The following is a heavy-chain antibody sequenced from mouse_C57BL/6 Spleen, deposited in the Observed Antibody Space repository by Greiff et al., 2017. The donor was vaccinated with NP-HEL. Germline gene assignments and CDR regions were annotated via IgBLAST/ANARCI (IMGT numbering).Heavy chain of an antibody. Sequence: VQLQQPGAELVKPGASVKLSCKASGYTFTSYWMHWVKQRPGQGLEWIGMIHPNSGSTNYNEKFKSKATLTVDKSSSTAYMQLSSLTSEDSAVYYCARKVTVVATRFAYWGQGTLVTVSA. CDR2: IHPNSGST. D-gene: IGHD1-1*01. CDR1: GYTFTSYW. CDR3: ARKVTVVATRFAY. J-gene: IGHJ3*01. V-gene: IGHV1-64*01.